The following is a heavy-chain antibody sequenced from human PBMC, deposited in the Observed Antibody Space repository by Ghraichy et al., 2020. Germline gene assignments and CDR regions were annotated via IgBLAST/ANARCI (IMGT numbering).Heavy chain of an antibody. CDR3: VRDCGDYRLDY. V-gene: IGHV3-21*01. CDR2: MNSGSTSF. CDR1: GFTFSGFT. Sequence: GESLNISCVASGFTFSGFTMNWVRQAPGKGPEWISSMNSGSTSFYYADSVKGRFTISRDNARNSLFLQMNSLRAEDTGLYYCVRDCGDYRLDYWGQGALVTVSS. J-gene: IGHJ4*02. D-gene: IGHD4-17*01.